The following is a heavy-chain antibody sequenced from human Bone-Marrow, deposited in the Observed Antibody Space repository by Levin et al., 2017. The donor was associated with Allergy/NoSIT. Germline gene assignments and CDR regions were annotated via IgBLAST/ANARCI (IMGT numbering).Heavy chain of an antibody. CDR2: ITIYNGNT. V-gene: IGHV1-45*01. D-gene: IGHD2/OR15-2a*01. Sequence: SVKVSCKASGYTFTYRHLHWLRQAPGQALEWMGWITIYNGNTAYARKFQDRVRITRENSLTTVYMELVNLRSEDTAIYYCTRSPLYGDTPYFDSWGQGTLVTVSS. CDR1: GYTFTYRH. J-gene: IGHJ4*02. CDR3: TRSPLYGDTPYFDS.